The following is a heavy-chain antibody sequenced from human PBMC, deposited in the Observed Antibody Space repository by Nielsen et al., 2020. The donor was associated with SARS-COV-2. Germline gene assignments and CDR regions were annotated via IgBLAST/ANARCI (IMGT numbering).Heavy chain of an antibody. CDR3: ARGHRYAPHYPDY. CDR2: TRNKANSYTT. J-gene: IGHJ4*02. V-gene: IGHV3-72*01. CDR1: GFTFSDHY. Sequence: GESLKISCAASGFTFSDHYMDWVRQAPGKRLEWLGRTRNKANSYTTEYAASVKGRYTISRDDSKNSVYLQMNSLTTEDTAVYYCARGHRYAPHYPDYWGQGTLVTVSS. D-gene: IGHD2-2*01.